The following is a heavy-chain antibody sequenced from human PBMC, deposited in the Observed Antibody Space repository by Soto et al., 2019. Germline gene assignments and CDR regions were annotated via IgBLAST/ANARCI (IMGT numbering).Heavy chain of an antibody. CDR3: ARDSPVLLGIAARRRAFDI. CDR2: IYDSGST. D-gene: IGHD6-6*01. V-gene: IGHV4-31*03. Sequence: SETLSLTCTVSGGSISSGGYYGSWIRQHPGKGLEWIGYIYDSGSTYYNPSLKSRVTISVDTSKNQFSLKLSSVTAADTAVYYCARDSPVLLGIAARRRAFDIWGQGTMVTVS. J-gene: IGHJ3*02. CDR1: GGSISSGGYY.